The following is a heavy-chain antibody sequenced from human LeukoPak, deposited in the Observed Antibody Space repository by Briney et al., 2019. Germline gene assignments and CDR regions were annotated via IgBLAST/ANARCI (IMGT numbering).Heavy chain of an antibody. CDR3: TSLSNSYGMDA. D-gene: IGHD2/OR15-2a*01. J-gene: IGHJ6*04. CDR1: GFGFSTSW. CDR2: IKQDGSKK. Sequence: GGSLRLSCAASGFGFSTSWMSWVRQAPGKGLEWVANIKQDGSKKYYVDSVKGRFTISRDNAKNSVYLQMNSLRDEDTAVYYCTSLSNSYGMDAWGEGTTATVSS. V-gene: IGHV3-7*01.